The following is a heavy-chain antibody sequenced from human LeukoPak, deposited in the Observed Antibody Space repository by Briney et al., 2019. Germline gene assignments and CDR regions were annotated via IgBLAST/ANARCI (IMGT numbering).Heavy chain of an antibody. Sequence: GGSLRLSCAASGFTVSSNYMSWVRQAPGKGLEWVSVIYSSGSTYYADSVKGRFTISRDNSKNTLHLQMNNLRAEDTAVFYCVGRIATAGSVDYWGQGTLVTVSS. V-gene: IGHV3-53*01. CDR2: IYSSGST. J-gene: IGHJ4*02. CDR1: GFTVSSNY. D-gene: IGHD6-13*01. CDR3: VGRIATAGSVDY.